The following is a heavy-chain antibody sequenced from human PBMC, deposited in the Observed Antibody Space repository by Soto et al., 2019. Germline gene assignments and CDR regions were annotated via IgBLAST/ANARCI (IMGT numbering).Heavy chain of an antibody. CDR2: ISSSSSTI. CDR1: GFTFSSYS. V-gene: IGHV3-48*01. J-gene: IGHJ5*02. CDR3: AATRGYIAARPWWFDP. Sequence: PGGSLRLSCAASGFTFSSYSMNWVRQAPGKGLEWVSYISSSSSTIYYADSVKGRFTISRDNAKNSLYLQMNSLRAEDTAVYYCAATRGYIAARPWWFDPWGQGTLVTVSS. D-gene: IGHD6-6*01.